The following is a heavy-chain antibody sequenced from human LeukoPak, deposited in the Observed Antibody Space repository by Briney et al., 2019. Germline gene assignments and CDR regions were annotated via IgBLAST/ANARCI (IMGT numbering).Heavy chain of an antibody. CDR3: ASVKWIAVAAFDY. CDR2: ISSSGSTI. V-gene: IGHV3-48*03. CDR1: GFTFSSYE. D-gene: IGHD6-19*01. Sequence: PGGSRRLSCAASGFTFSSYEMNWVRQAPGKGLEWVSYISSSGSTIYYADSVKGRFTISRDNAKNSLYLQMNSLRAEDTAVYYCASVKWIAVAAFDYWGQGTLVTVSS. J-gene: IGHJ4*02.